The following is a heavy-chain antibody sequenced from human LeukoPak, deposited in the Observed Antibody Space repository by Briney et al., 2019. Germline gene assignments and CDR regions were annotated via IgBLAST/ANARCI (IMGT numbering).Heavy chain of an antibody. J-gene: IGHJ4*02. Sequence: GGSLRLSCAASGFTFSSYAMSWVRQAPGKGLEWVSAISGSGGSTYYADSVKGRFTISRDNSKNTLYLQMNSLRAEDTAVYYCAKDRYEMYSSSLYFDYWGQGTLVTVSS. D-gene: IGHD6-6*01. CDR2: ISGSGGST. V-gene: IGHV3-23*01. CDR3: AKDRYEMYSSSLYFDY. CDR1: GFTFSSYA.